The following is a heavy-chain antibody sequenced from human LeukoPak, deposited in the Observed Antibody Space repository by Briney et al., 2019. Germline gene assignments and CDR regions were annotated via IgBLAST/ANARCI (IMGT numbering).Heavy chain of an antibody. CDR3: AKGLSTVATYYFDY. CDR2: ISGSGGST. J-gene: IGHJ4*02. V-gene: IGHV3-23*01. CDR1: GFTFTNFA. D-gene: IGHD4-17*01. Sequence: GGSLSLSCAASGFTFTNFAMSWVRQAPGKGLEWVSAISGSGGSTYYADSVKGRFTISRDNSKNTLYLQMNSLRAEDTAVYYCAKGLSTVATYYFDYWGQGTLVTVSS.